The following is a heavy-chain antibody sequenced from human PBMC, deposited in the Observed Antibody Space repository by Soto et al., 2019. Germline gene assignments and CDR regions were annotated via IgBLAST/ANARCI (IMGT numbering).Heavy chain of an antibody. Sequence: PSETLSLTCTVSGGSLSSYYWTWIRQPPGKGLEWIGYVYYSGNTNYNPSLKSRVTISVDTSKNQFSLKLSSVTAAETAVYYCESHRGPTGPNYCGQVSLVTVSS. D-gene: IGHD3-10*01. CDR2: VYYSGNT. CDR1: GGSLSSYY. CDR3: ESHRGPTGPNY. V-gene: IGHV4-59*08. J-gene: IGHJ4*02.